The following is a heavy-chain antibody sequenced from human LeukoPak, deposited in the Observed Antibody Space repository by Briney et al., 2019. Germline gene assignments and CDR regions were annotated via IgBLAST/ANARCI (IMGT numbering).Heavy chain of an antibody. CDR3: GRVGGRSKAAKGDAFDI. CDR1: GFTFSSYS. D-gene: IGHD6-6*01. CDR2: ISSGSTYM. V-gene: IGHV3-21*01. Sequence: GGSLRLSCAASGFTFSSYSMNWVRQAPGKGLEWVSSISSGSTYMYYADSAKGRFTISRDNAKNSMYLQMNSLRVEDTAVYYCGRVGGRSKAAKGDAFDIWGQGTLVTVSS. J-gene: IGHJ3*02.